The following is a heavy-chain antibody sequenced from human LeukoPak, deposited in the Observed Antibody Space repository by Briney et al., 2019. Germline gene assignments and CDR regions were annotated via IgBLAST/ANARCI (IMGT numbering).Heavy chain of an antibody. CDR3: ARVEYGDYDILTGYTFNWFDP. Sequence: SETLSLTCTVSGGSISSYYWSWIRQPAGKGLEWIGRIYTSGSTNYSPSLKSRVTMSVDTSKNQFSLKLSSVTAADTAVYYCARVEYGDYDILTGYTFNWFDPWGQGTLVTVSS. V-gene: IGHV4-4*07. CDR1: GGSISSYY. CDR2: IYTSGST. J-gene: IGHJ5*02. D-gene: IGHD3-9*01.